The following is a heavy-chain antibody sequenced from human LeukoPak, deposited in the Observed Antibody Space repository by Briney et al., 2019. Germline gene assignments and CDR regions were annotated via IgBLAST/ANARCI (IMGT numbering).Heavy chain of an antibody. V-gene: IGHV3-21*06. J-gene: IGHJ4*02. Sequence: GGSLRLSCAASGFTFSAYSMNWVRQAPGKGLEWVSSISSGGDYIYYADSVKGRFTISRDNAKNLVYLQMSSLRADDTAVYYSARDPPYSDNSGYYYDYWGQGTLVTVSS. CDR3: ARDPPYSDNSGYYYDY. D-gene: IGHD3-22*01. CDR1: GFTFSAYS. CDR2: ISSGGDYI.